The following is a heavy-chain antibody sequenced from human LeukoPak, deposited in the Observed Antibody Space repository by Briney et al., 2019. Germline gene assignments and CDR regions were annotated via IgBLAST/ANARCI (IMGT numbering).Heavy chain of an antibody. CDR3: ERKYCSTTSCLIDN. D-gene: IGHD2-2*01. CDR2: ISGSGSTK. J-gene: IGHJ4*02. V-gene: IGHV3-48*03. CDR1: GFTVSCYE. Sequence: GGSLRLSCVASGFTVSCYEMSRVRQVPGKGLEWVSYISGSGSTKYYADSVKGRFTISRDNAKNSVYLQMNSLRAEDTAVYYCERKYCSTTSCLIDNWGQGTLVTVSS.